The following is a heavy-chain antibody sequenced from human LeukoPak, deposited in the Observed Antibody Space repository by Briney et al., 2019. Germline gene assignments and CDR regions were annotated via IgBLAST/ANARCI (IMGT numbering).Heavy chain of an antibody. CDR1: GYTFTTHY. CDR2: INPSGGTT. D-gene: IGHD4-11*01. V-gene: IGHV1-46*01. CDR3: ATTVTPGHSDY. J-gene: IGHJ4*02. Sequence: ASVKVSCKASGYTFTTHYMHWVRQAPGQGLEWMGIINPSGGTTNYAQKFQGRVTMTRDTSTTTLYMELSSLRSEDTAVYYCATTVTPGHSDYWGQGTLVTVSS.